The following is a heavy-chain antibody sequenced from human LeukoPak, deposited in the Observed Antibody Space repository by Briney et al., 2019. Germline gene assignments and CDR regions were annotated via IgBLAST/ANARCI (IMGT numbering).Heavy chain of an antibody. CDR2: ISAYNGNT. J-gene: IGHJ4*02. Sequence: ASVKVSCKASGYTFTSYGISWVRQAPGQGLEWMGWISAYNGNTNYAQKFQGRVTMTTDTSSSTAYMELRSLRSDDTAVYYCAAGGERYYYDSSGYLSFDYWGQGTLVTVSS. D-gene: IGHD3-22*01. V-gene: IGHV1-18*01. CDR3: AAGGERYYYDSSGYLSFDY. CDR1: GYTFTSYG.